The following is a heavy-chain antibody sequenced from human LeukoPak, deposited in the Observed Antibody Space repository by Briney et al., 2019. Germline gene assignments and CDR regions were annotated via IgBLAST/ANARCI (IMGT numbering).Heavy chain of an antibody. J-gene: IGHJ3*02. Sequence: PSETLSLTCTVSGGSISSYYWSWIRQPPGKGLEWIGYIYYSGSTNYNPSLKSRVTISVDTSKNQFSLKLSSVTAADTAVYYCARGKGYSGYDLYDAFDIWGQGTMVTVSS. V-gene: IGHV4-59*12. CDR3: ARGKGYSGYDLYDAFDI. CDR1: GGSISSYY. D-gene: IGHD5-12*01. CDR2: IYYSGST.